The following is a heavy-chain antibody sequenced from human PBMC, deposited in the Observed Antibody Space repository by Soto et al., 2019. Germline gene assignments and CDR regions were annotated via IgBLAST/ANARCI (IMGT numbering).Heavy chain of an antibody. Sequence: QVQLVQSGAEVKKPGSSVKVSCKASGGTFSSYAISWVRQAPGQGLEWMGGIIPIFGTANYAQKFQGRVTITADESTSTAYMELGSLRSEDTAVYYCARDRGPLGYCSSTSCYRYYYYGMDVWGQGTTVTVSS. D-gene: IGHD2-2*01. V-gene: IGHV1-69*01. CDR2: IIPIFGTA. J-gene: IGHJ6*02. CDR3: ARDRGPLGYCSSTSCYRYYYYGMDV. CDR1: GGTFSSYA.